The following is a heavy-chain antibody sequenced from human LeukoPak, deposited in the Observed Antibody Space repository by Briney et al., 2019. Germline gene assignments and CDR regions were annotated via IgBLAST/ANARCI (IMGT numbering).Heavy chain of an antibody. Sequence: ASVKVSCKASGYTFTSYGISWVRQAPGQGLEWMGWISAYNGNTNYAQKLQGRVTMTRSTSISTAYMELSSLRSEDTAVYYCTRSVRDGSIDYWGQGTLATVSS. CDR3: TRSVRDGSIDY. J-gene: IGHJ4*02. CDR1: GYTFTSYG. V-gene: IGHV1-18*01. D-gene: IGHD5-24*01. CDR2: ISAYNGNT.